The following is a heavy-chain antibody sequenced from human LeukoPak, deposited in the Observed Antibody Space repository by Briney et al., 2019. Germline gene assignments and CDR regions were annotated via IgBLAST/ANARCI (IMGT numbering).Heavy chain of an antibody. CDR3: ARAKGVSTGYRPTDY. V-gene: IGHV3-33*01. Sequence: GGSLRLSCAASGFTFSSYGMHWVRQAPGKGLEWVAVIWYDGSNRYYADPVKGRFTVSRDNSKNTLYLQMNSLRAEDTAVYYCARAKGVSTGYRPTDYWGQGTLVTVSS. D-gene: IGHD3-22*01. CDR2: IWYDGSNR. CDR1: GFTFSSYG. J-gene: IGHJ4*02.